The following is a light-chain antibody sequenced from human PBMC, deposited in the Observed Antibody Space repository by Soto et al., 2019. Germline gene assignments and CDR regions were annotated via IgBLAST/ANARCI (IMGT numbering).Light chain of an antibody. CDR3: TSYVGNDIWV. CDR1: SSYVGAYKY. Sequence: QSVLTQPPSASGSPGQSVTISCTGTSSYVGAYKYVSWYQQYPGKAPKLMIYEVTKRPSGVPDRFSGSKSGNTASLTVSGLQAEDEADYYCTSYVGNDIWVFGGGTKVTVL. CDR2: EVT. J-gene: IGLJ3*02. V-gene: IGLV2-8*01.